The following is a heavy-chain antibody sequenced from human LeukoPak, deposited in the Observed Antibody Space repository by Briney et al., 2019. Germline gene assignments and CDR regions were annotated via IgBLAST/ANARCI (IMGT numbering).Heavy chain of an antibody. D-gene: IGHD5-18*01. V-gene: IGHV3-21*01. Sequence: GGSLRPSCAASGFTFSNDSMTWVRQAPGKVLEWVSSISGSSSYIFYADPVKGRFTVSRDNAKNSLSLQMDRLIAEDTSVNYCVRADGNYGYVFAFWGQGTPVTVSS. CDR3: VRADGNYGYVFAF. CDR2: ISGSSSYI. CDR1: GFTFSNDS. J-gene: IGHJ4*02.